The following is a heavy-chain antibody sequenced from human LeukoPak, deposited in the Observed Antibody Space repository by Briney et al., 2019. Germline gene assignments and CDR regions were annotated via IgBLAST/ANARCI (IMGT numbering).Heavy chain of an antibody. Sequence: HSGGSLRLSCAASGFTVSSNYMSWVRQAPGKGLEWVALISYDGRNKYYGDSVKGPFTISRDNSKNTLYLQMNSLRPEDTAVYYCARAGYTSSWYYFEYWGQGTLVTVSS. CDR2: ISYDGRNK. CDR1: GFTVSSNY. J-gene: IGHJ4*02. D-gene: IGHD6-13*01. V-gene: IGHV3-30*03. CDR3: ARAGYTSSWYYFEY.